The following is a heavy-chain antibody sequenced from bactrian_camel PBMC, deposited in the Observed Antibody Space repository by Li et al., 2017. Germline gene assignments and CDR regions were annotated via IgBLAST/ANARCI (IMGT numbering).Heavy chain of an antibody. D-gene: IGHD3*01. J-gene: IGHJ4*01. V-gene: IGHV3S53*01. CDR1: RYMYDNGC. CDR2: IDTDGST. Sequence: HVQLVESGGGSVQAGGSLRLSCAASRYMYDNGCMGWFRQAPGKEREGVATIDTDGSTRYADSVKGRFTISQDNAKNTVYLQMSSLKSEDTALYYCCRLNYGLGILGQGTQVTVS.